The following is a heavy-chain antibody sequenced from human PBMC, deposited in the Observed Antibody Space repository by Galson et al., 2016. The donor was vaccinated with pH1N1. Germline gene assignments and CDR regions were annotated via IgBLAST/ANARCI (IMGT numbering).Heavy chain of an antibody. D-gene: IGHD3-22*01. CDR1: GASISSYY. V-gene: IGHV4-4*09. Sequence: SETLSPTCTVSGASISSYYWSWIRQPPGKGLECIGYIFASRRTYYNPSLKSRVTISVDTSKNQISLRLSSVTAADTAMYYCARDTSGYGSSNAFDIWGQGTMVTVSS. CDR3: ARDTSGYGSSNAFDI. CDR2: IFASRRT. J-gene: IGHJ3*02.